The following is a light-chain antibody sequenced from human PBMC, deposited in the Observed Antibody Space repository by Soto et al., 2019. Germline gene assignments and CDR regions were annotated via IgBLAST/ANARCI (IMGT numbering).Light chain of an antibody. J-gene: IGLJ2*01. Sequence: QSALTQPASVSGSPGQSITISCTGTSSDVGGYNYVSWYQQHPGKAPKLMIYDVSNRPSGVSNRFSGSKSGNTASLTISGLQADDDADYYCSSYTGSSTVVFGGGTKLTVL. CDR1: SSDVGGYNY. CDR2: DVS. V-gene: IGLV2-14*03. CDR3: SSYTGSSTVV.